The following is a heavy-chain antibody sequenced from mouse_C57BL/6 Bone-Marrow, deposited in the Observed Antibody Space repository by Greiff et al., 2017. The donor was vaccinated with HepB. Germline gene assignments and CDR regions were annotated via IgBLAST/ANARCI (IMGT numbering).Heavy chain of an antibody. CDR3: ARDRNSNYFDY. Sequence: EVQLVESGGGLVKPGGSLKLSCAASGFTFSSYAMSWVRQTPEKRLEWVATISDGGSYTYYPDNVKGRFTISRDNAKNNLYLQMSHLKSEDTAMYYCARDRNSNYFDYWGQGTTLTVSS. V-gene: IGHV5-4*01. J-gene: IGHJ2*01. D-gene: IGHD2-5*01. CDR2: ISDGGSYT. CDR1: GFTFSSYA.